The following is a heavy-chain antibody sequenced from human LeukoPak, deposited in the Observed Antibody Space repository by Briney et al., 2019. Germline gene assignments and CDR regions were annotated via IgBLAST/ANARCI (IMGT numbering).Heavy chain of an antibody. CDR3: ARQNLVGATPFDY. Sequence: GASVKVSCKASGGTFSSYAISWVRQAPGQGLEWMGWINPNSGGTNYAQKFQGRVTMTRDTSISTAYMELSRLRSDDTAVYYCARQNLVGATPFDYWGQGTLVTVSS. CDR2: INPNSGGT. CDR1: GGTFSSYA. V-gene: IGHV1-2*02. D-gene: IGHD1-26*01. J-gene: IGHJ4*02.